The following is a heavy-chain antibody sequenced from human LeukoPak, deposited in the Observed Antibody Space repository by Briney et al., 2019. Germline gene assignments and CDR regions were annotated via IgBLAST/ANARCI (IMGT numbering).Heavy chain of an antibody. V-gene: IGHV3-21*04. J-gene: IGHJ4*02. D-gene: IGHD4-11*01. CDR1: GFIFSTYT. CDR2: ISSTGGNK. CDR3: AKGDVAVTRQFEY. Sequence: PGGSLRLSCTASGFIFSTYTMIWVRQAPGKGLEWVSSISSTGGNKYDADSVKGRFTISRDNAKNSLYLQMNSLRAEDTAVYYCAKGDVAVTRQFEYWGQGTLGTGSS.